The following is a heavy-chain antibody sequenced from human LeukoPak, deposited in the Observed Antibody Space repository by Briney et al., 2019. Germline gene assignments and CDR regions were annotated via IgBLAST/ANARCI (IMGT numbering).Heavy chain of an antibody. D-gene: IGHD7-27*01. J-gene: IGHJ4*02. Sequence: PGGSLRLSCAASGFTFNSYSMNWVRQAPGKGLEWVSYISSSSSTIYYADSVKGRFTISRDNAKNSLYLQMNSLRAEDTAVYYRASLNWGSGDYWGQGTLVTVSS. CDR1: GFTFNSYS. V-gene: IGHV3-48*01. CDR2: ISSSSSTI. CDR3: ASLNWGSGDY.